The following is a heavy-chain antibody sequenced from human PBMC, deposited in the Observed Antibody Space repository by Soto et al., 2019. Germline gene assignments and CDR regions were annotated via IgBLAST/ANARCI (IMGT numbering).Heavy chain of an antibody. CDR1: GFTFSSYS. V-gene: IGHV3-21*01. Sequence: PGGSLRLSCAASGFTFSSYSMNWVRQAPGKGLEWVSSISSSSSYIYYADSVKGRFTISRDNAKNSLYLQMNSLRAEDTAVYYCARDLDYDSSGPYYYGMDVWGQGTTVTVSS. J-gene: IGHJ6*02. CDR3: ARDLDYDSSGPYYYGMDV. CDR2: ISSSSSYI. D-gene: IGHD3-22*01.